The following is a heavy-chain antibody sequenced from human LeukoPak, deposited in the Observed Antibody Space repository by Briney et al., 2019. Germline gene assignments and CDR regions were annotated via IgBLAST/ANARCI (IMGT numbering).Heavy chain of an antibody. D-gene: IGHD1-26*01. J-gene: IGHJ4*02. CDR1: GGSITNTFFF. CDR3: ARAGPVPPSDVGPVADF. Sequence: PSETLSPTCPVSGGSITNTFFFWAWIRQSPGRGLELIATIYYDGRTHYNPSVRSRVTMSVDTSKNQFSLSLRSVTAADTAIYYCARAGPVPPSDVGPVADFWGQGTLVTVSS. V-gene: IGHV4-39*07. CDR2: IYYDGRT.